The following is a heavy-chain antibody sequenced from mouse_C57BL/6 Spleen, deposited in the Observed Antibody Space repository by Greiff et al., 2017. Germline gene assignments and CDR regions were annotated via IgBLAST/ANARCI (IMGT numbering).Heavy chain of an antibody. CDR3: ARPPDSSGYWFAY. J-gene: IGHJ3*01. CDR2: INPSSGYT. V-gene: IGHV1-7*01. CDR1: GYTFTSYW. D-gene: IGHD3-2*02. Sequence: VQLQQSGAELVKPGASVKLSCKASGYTFTSYWMHWVKQRPGQGLEWIGYINPSSGYTKYNQKFKDKATLTADKSSSTAYMQLSSLTYEDSAVYYCARPPDSSGYWFAYWGQGTLVTVSA.